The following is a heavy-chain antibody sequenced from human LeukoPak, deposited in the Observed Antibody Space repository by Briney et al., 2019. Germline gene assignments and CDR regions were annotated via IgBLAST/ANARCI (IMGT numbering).Heavy chain of an antibody. Sequence: SETLSLTCTVSGGSISSSSYYWGWIRQPPGKGLEWIGSIYYSGSTYYNPSLKSRVTISVDTSKNQFSLKLSSVTAADTAVYYCARSYYYDSSGYPFDYWGQGTLVTVSS. J-gene: IGHJ4*02. CDR1: GGSISSSSYY. V-gene: IGHV4-39*07. CDR2: IYYSGST. CDR3: ARSYYYDSSGYPFDY. D-gene: IGHD3-22*01.